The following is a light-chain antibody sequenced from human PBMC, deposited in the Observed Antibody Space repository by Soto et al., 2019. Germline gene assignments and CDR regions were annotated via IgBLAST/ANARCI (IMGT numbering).Light chain of an antibody. CDR3: QKYNNWPPWT. J-gene: IGKJ1*01. CDR1: QSVSSY. Sequence: EIVLQKSPATLSLSPGARSPLSRRESQSVSSYLAWYQQKPGQAPRLLIYDASNRATGIPARFSGSGSGTEFTLTIRSLQSEDLAVYYCQKYNNWPPWTVGNGTKVDIK. CDR2: DAS. V-gene: IGKV3-11*01.